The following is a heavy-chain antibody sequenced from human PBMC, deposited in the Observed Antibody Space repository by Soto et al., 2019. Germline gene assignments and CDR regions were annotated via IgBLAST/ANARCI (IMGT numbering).Heavy chain of an antibody. CDR1: GITLSSYA. Sequence: SLRLSCAAPGITLSSYAMSWVRQAPGKGPEWVSGISASGGSTSYADSVKGRFTISRDNSKNTLYLQMNSLRAEDTAVYYCARYNYYDSSGLNHDAFDIWGQGTMVTVSS. J-gene: IGHJ3*02. V-gene: IGHV3-23*01. CDR2: ISASGGST. D-gene: IGHD3-22*01. CDR3: ARYNYYDSSGLNHDAFDI.